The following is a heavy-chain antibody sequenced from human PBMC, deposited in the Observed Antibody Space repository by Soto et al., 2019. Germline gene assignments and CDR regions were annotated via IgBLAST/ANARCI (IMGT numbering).Heavy chain of an antibody. CDR2: TYYRSKWYN. V-gene: IGHV6-1*01. Sequence: SQTLSLTCAISGDSVSSNSAAWNWIRQSPSRGLEWLGMTYYRSKWYNDYAVSVKSRITINPDTSKNQFSLQLNSVTPEDTAVYYCARVSARTRYCSGGSCYKDAFDIWGQGRMVTVSS. D-gene: IGHD2-15*01. CDR3: ARVSARTRYCSGGSCYKDAFDI. J-gene: IGHJ3*02. CDR1: GDSVSSNSAA.